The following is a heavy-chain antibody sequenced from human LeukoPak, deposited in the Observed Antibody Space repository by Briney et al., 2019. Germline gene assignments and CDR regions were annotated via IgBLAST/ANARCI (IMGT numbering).Heavy chain of an antibody. CDR1: GGSFSGYY. J-gene: IGHJ5*02. Sequence: SETLSLTCAVYGGSFSGYYWSWIRQPPGKGLEWIGEINHSGSTNYNPSLTSRVTISVDTSKNQSSLKLSSVTAADTAVYYCAMRLIDYTQRGFDPWGQGTLVTVSS. CDR3: AMRLIDYTQRGFDP. V-gene: IGHV4-34*01. D-gene: IGHD4-11*01. CDR2: INHSGST.